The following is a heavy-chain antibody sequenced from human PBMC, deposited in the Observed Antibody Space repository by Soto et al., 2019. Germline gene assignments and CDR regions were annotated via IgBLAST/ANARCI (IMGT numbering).Heavy chain of an antibody. CDR1: GYTFTSYD. V-gene: IGHV1-8*01. J-gene: IGHJ6*02. CDR3: ARERTGTTSMDV. CDR2: MNPNSGNT. D-gene: IGHD1-1*01. Sequence: QVQLVQSGAEVKKPGASVKVSCKASGYTFTSYDLNWVRQATGQGLEWMGWMNPNSGNTGYAQKFQGRVTMTRHTSISTAYMELSSLRSEDTAVYYCARERTGTTSMDVWGQGTTVTVSS.